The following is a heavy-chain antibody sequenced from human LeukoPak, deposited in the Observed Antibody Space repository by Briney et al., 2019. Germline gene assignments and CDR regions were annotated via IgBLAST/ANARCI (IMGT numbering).Heavy chain of an antibody. Sequence: ASVKVSCKASGYTFTVYYMHWVRQAPGKGLEWMGWINPNNGDTNYAQEFQGRVTMTRDTSIRTVYMELSRLRSDDTAVYYCARHFNLKGFDSWGQGTLITVSS. CDR2: INPNNGDT. CDR1: GYTFTVYY. V-gene: IGHV1-2*02. D-gene: IGHD3-9*01. J-gene: IGHJ4*02. CDR3: ARHFNLKGFDS.